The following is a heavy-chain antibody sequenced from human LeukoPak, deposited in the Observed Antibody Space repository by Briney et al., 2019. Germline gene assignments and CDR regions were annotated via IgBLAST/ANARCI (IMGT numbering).Heavy chain of an antibody. D-gene: IGHD5-12*01. V-gene: IGHV1-2*02. CDR2: INPRSGNT. CDR1: GFTFTDYY. J-gene: IGHJ5*02. Sequence: ASVKVSCKASGFTFTDYYLHWVRQAPGQGPEWMGWINPRSGNTNSAQKLQGRVTMTRDTSITTAYMELSSLTSDDTSVYYCARARRDIGYDGWFDPWGQGTLVTVSS. CDR3: ARARRDIGYDGWFDP.